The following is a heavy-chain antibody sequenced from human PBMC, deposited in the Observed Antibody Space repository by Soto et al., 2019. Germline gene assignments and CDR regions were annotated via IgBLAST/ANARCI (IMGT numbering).Heavy chain of an antibody. CDR2: IHYSGTT. CDR3: ARDHVRRGCDSTNCKSFDY. Sequence: SETLSLTCTVSGDSITSGNYYWSWVRQPPXKGLEWIVNIHYSGTTNYNPSLQSRVSISVDTSKNQFSLEMTYVTAADTAVYYCARDHVRRGCDSTNCKSFDYWGQGTLVTVSS. V-gene: IGHV4-30-4*01. D-gene: IGHD2-2*01. J-gene: IGHJ4*02. CDR1: GDSITSGNYY.